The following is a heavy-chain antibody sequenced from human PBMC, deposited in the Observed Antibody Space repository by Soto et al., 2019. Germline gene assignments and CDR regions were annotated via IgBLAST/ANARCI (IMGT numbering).Heavy chain of an antibody. J-gene: IGHJ2*01. D-gene: IGHD2-8*01. CDR2: IKSKTDGGTT. CDR3: TTFLYSSYWYFDL. Sequence: GGSLRLSCAASGFTFSNAWMSWVRQAPGKGLEWVGRIKSKTDGGTTDYAAPVKGRFTISRDDSKNTLYLQMNSLKTEDTAVYYCTTFLYSSYWYFDLWGRGTLVTVSS. CDR1: GFTFSNAW. V-gene: IGHV3-15*01.